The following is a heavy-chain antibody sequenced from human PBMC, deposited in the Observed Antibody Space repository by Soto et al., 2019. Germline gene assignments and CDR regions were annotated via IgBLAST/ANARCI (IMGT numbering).Heavy chain of an antibody. J-gene: IGHJ4*02. CDR2: ISDSGGRT. D-gene: IGHD2-21*02. CDR3: AGNHFSGDCAGGCDY. V-gene: IGHV3-23*01. Sequence: EAQLLESGGGLVQPGGSLRLSCAASGFTFSGYAMSWVRQAPGKGLEWVSAISDSGGRTYYTDSVKGRFTMSRDNSNNKLYLQMTSLRAEDTAVYYCAGNHFSGDCAGGCDYWGQGTLVTVSS. CDR1: GFTFSGYA.